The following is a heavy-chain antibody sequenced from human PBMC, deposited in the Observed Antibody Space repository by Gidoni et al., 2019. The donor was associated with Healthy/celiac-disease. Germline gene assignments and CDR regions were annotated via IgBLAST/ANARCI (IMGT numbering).Heavy chain of an antibody. CDR1: GYTFTSYS. D-gene: IGHD1-26*01. CDR2: INHSGGST. CDR3: ATHSGSYSDAFDI. V-gene: IGHV1-46*01. Sequence: QVQLVQSGAAVKKPGASGQVSCKASGYTFTSYSMHWARQSPGQGLEWMGIINHSGGSTSYAQKFQGRVTMTRDTSTSTVYMELSSLRSEDTAVYYCATHSGSYSDAFDIWGQGTMVTVSS. J-gene: IGHJ3*02.